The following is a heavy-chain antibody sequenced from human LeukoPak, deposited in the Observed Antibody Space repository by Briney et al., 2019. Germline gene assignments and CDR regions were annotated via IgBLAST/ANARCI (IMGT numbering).Heavy chain of an antibody. D-gene: IGHD5-18*01. CDR3: ARPGRGYSYGPLYY. V-gene: IGHV1-69*13. J-gene: IGHJ4*02. CDR2: IIPIFGTA. CDR1: GGTFSSYA. Sequence: GASVKVSCKASGGTFSSYAISWVRQAPGQGLEWMGGIIPIFGTANYAQKFQGRVTITADESTSTAYKELSSLRSEDTAVYYCARPGRGYSYGPLYYWGQGTLVTVSS.